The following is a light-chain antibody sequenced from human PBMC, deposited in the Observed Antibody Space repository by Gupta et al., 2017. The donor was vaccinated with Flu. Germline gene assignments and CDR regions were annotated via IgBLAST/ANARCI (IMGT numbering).Light chain of an antibody. CDR3: CSYAGSHTWV. CDR1: SSDVGGYDY. Sequence: QSALTQPRSVSGSFGQSITISCTGTSSDVGGYDYVSWYQQHPGKAPKLIIYDVTKRPSGVPDRFSGSRSGNTASLTISGLQAQDEADYYCCSYAGSHTWVFGGGTKVTVL. V-gene: IGLV2-11*01. CDR2: DVT. J-gene: IGLJ3*02.